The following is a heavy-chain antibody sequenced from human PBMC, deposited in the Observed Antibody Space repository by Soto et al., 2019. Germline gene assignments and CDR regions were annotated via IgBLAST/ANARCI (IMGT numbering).Heavy chain of an antibody. CDR3: ARVIAPYYDILTGYSPDAFDI. V-gene: IGHV1-8*01. Sequence: QVQLVQSGAEVKKPGASVKVSCKASGYTFTSYDINWVRQATGQGLEWMGWMNPNSGNTGYAQKFXXXVTMTRNTSIXXAXMXXSSLRSEDTAVYYCARVIAPYYDILTGYSPDAFDIWGQGTMVTVSS. D-gene: IGHD3-9*01. J-gene: IGHJ3*02. CDR2: MNPNSGNT. CDR1: GYTFTSYD.